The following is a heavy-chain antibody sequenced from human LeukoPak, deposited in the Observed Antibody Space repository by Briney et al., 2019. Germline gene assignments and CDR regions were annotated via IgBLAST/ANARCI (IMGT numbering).Heavy chain of an antibody. J-gene: IGHJ4*02. CDR1: GFTFSNYN. CDR3: ARTMVQGGHYYFDY. D-gene: IGHD3-10*01. V-gene: IGHV3-48*02. Sequence: GGSLRLSCAASGFTFSNYNMNWVRQAPGKGLEWVSYISGGTYTIYYADSVKGRFTVSRDNAKNSLYLQMNSLRDEDTAVYYCARTMVQGGHYYFDYWGQGALVTVSS. CDR2: ISGGTYTI.